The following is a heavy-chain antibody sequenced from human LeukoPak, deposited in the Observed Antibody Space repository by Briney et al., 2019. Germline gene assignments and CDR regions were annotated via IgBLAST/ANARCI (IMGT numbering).Heavy chain of an antibody. V-gene: IGHV4-34*01. J-gene: IGHJ5*02. Sequence: GSLRLSCAASGFTFSSYAMSWIRQPPGKGLEWIGEINHSGSTNYNPSLKSRVTISVDTSKNQFSLKLSSVTAADTAVYYCAREIVVVPAPRGRGNWFDPWGQGTLVTVSS. CDR3: AREIVVVPAPRGRGNWFDP. CDR1: GFTFSSYA. CDR2: INHSGST. D-gene: IGHD2-2*01.